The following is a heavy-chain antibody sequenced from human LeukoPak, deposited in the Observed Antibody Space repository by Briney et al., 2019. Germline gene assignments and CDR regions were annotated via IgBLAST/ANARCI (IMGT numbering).Heavy chain of an antibody. D-gene: IGHD5-24*01. J-gene: IGHJ4*02. CDR3: VRDVWGDRDGFFAY. CDR1: GFTFSSYW. V-gene: IGHV3-74*01. CDR2: INTDGRST. Sequence: GGSLRLSCAASGFTFSSYWMHWVRQGPGKGLVWVSRINTDGRSTSYPDSVKGRFTISRDNAKNTLYLQMNIRRAEDTAVYYCVRDVWGDRDGFFAYWGQGTLVTVSS.